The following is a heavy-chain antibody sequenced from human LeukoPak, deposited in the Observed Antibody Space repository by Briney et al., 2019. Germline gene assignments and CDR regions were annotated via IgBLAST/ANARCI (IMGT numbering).Heavy chain of an antibody. V-gene: IGHV5-51*01. D-gene: IGHD1-14*01. CDR1: GYNFTTYW. CDR2: IYPGTSDT. J-gene: IGHJ5*02. Sequence: GESLKISCKGSGYNFTTYWIGWVRQVPGKGLEWMGIIYPGTSDTQYTPPFQGQVTISVDKSTSTAYLQWSSLKASDTAMYYCAWRKYFSTWFEPWGRGTLVTVSS. CDR3: AWRKYFSTWFEP.